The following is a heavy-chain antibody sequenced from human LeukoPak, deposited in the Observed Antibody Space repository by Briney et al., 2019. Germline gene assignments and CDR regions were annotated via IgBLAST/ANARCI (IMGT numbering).Heavy chain of an antibody. V-gene: IGHV4-61*01. CDR3: ARDFTGSYFAFDI. CDR2: ISYSGNT. Sequence: LETLSLTCTVSGGSVSSDYFYWIWIRQPPGKGLEWIGYISYSGNTNYNPSLKSRVTISVDTSKNQFSLKLSSVTAADTAIYYCARDFTGSYFAFDIWGQGTMVTVSS. J-gene: IGHJ3*02. D-gene: IGHD1-26*01. CDR1: GGSVSSDYFY.